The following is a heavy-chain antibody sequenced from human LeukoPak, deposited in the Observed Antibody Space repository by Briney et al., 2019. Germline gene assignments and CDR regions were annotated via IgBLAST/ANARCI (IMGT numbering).Heavy chain of an antibody. CDR3: ARVLRYDFWSAYYFDY. D-gene: IGHD3-3*01. V-gene: IGHV1-18*01. CDR1: GYTFNSYD. Sequence: GSVKVSCKASGYTFNSYDISWVRQAPGQGLEWMAWISPYNGNTNYAQKVQGRATMTTDTSTSTAYMELRSLRSDDTAVYYCARVLRYDFWSAYYFDYWGQGTLVTVSS. CDR2: ISPYNGNT. J-gene: IGHJ4*02.